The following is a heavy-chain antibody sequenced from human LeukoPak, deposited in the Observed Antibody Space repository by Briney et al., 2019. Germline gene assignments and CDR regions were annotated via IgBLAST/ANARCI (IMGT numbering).Heavy chain of an antibody. D-gene: IGHD6-19*01. CDR2: IYYSGYT. CDR3: ARRRGSGWYYFDY. Sequence: SETLSLTCTVSGGSLSNYYWSWIRQPPGKGLEWIGYIYYSGYTYYNPSLKSRVTISVDTSKNQFSLKLSSVTAADTAVYYCARRRGSGWYYFDYWGQGTLVTVSS. CDR1: GGSLSNYY. J-gene: IGHJ4*02. V-gene: IGHV4-59*08.